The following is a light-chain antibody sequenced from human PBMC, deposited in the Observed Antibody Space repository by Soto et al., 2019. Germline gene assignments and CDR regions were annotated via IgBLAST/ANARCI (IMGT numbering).Light chain of an antibody. V-gene: IGKV3-20*01. J-gene: IGKJ2*01. CDR1: QSVNGNY. CDR3: QQYGSSFRYT. CDR2: GAS. Sequence: EIVLTQSPGTLSLSPGERATLSCRASQSVNGNYLTWYQQKPGQAPRLLLYGASTRATGTPDRFSGSGSGTVFILTISRLEPEDFAVYYCQQYGSSFRYTFGQGTKLEIK.